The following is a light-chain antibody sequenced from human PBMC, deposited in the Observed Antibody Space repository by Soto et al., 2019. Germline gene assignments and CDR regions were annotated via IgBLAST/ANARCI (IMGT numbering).Light chain of an antibody. J-gene: IGKJ5*01. CDR3: QQRSNWRIT. Sequence: DIVLTQSPGTLSLSPEERAALSCRASQSVSSSYLAWYQQKPGQAPRLLIYGASNRATGIPDRFSGSGSGTDFTLTISRLEPEDFAVYYCQQRSNWRITFGQGTRLEIK. CDR2: GAS. CDR1: QSVSSSY. V-gene: IGKV3D-20*02.